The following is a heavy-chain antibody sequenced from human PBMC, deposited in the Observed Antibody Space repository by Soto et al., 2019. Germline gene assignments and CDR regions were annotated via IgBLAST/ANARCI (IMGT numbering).Heavy chain of an antibody. CDR2: FYDSGST. J-gene: IGHJ6*02. CDR3: AASAPPATNYYYAMDV. V-gene: IGHV4-61*01. CDR1: GGSVSSGSFY. D-gene: IGHD5-12*01. Sequence: TLSLTCTVSGGSVSSGSFYWSWIRRPPGKGLEWIGYFYDSGSTNYNPSLRSRVTMSVDTSKNQFSLKLSSVTAADTAVYYCAASAPPATNYYYAMDVWGQGTTVTV.